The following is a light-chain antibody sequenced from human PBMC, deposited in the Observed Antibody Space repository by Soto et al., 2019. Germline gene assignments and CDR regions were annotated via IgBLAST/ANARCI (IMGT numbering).Light chain of an antibody. CDR2: DAS. CDR3: PQFNNYPLT. CDR1: QGISSA. J-gene: IGKJ5*01. V-gene: IGKV1D-13*01. Sequence: IQMTQSPSSLSASVGDRVTITCRASQGISSAVAWYPQKQGKPPKLXMYDASSLESGVPPRFSGSGAGTDCTRSISSLQPEDVETDDCPQFNNYPLTFGQGTRLEIK.